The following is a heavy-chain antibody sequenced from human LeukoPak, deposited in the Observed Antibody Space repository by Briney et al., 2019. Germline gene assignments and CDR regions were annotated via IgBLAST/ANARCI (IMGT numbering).Heavy chain of an antibody. CDR3: ARAGQGFDY. J-gene: IGHJ4*02. Sequence: SETLSLTCTVSGGSISSSSYYWDWIRQPPGKGLEWIGEIYHSGSTNYNPSLKSRVTISVDKSKNQFSLKLSSVTAADTAVYYCARAGQGFDYWGQGTLVTVSS. CDR2: IYHSGST. V-gene: IGHV4-39*07. CDR1: GGSISSSSYY.